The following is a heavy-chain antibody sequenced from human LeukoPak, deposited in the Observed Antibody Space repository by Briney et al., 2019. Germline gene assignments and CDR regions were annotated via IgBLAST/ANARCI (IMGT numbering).Heavy chain of an antibody. CDR1: GFTSSSYW. V-gene: IGHV3-7*01. CDR2: IKQDGSEK. CDR3: ARDRGSSGWYEFDY. D-gene: IGHD6-19*01. Sequence: GGSLRISCAASGFTSSSYWMSWVRQALGKGLEWVANIKQDGSEKYYVDSVKGRFTISRDNAKNSLYLQMNSLRAEDTAVYYCARDRGSSGWYEFDYWGQGTLVTVSS. J-gene: IGHJ4*02.